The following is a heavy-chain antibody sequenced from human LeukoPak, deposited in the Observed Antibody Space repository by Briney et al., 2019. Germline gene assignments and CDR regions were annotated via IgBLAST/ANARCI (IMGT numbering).Heavy chain of an antibody. J-gene: IGHJ4*02. V-gene: IGHV3-33*06. CDR1: GFTFSSYA. D-gene: IGHD6-13*01. CDR2: IWYDGSNK. Sequence: GGSLRLSCAASGFTFSSYAMHWVRQAPGKGLEWVAVIWYDGSNKYYADSVKGRFTISRDNSKNTLYLQMNSLRAEDTAVYYCAKDRKAAAGTQNFDYWGQGTLVTVSS. CDR3: AKDRKAAAGTQNFDY.